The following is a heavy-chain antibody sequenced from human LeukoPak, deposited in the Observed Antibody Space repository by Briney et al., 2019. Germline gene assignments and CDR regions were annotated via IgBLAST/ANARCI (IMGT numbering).Heavy chain of an antibody. J-gene: IGHJ4*02. CDR1: GYTFTSYY. D-gene: IGHD6-13*01. V-gene: IGHV1-46*01. CDR2: INPSGGST. Sequence: GASVKVSCKASGYTFTSYYMHWVRQAPGQGLEWMGIINPSGGSTSYAQKFQGRVTMTRDTSTSTVYMELSSLRPEDTAVYYCARDSRGIYYFDYWGQGTLVTVSS. CDR3: ARDSRGIYYFDY.